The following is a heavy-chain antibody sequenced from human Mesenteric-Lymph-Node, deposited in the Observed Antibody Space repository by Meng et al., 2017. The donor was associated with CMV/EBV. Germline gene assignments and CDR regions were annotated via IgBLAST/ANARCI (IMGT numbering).Heavy chain of an antibody. Sequence: GESLKISCAASGFTFISYSMNWVRQAPGKGLEWVSSISSRSGYIYYADSVKGRFTISRDNAENSLFLQMNSLRAEDTAVYYCARDQESLAGTTAGMDVWGQGTTVTVSS. CDR3: ARDQESLAGTTAGMDV. J-gene: IGHJ6*02. CDR2: ISSRSGYI. V-gene: IGHV3-21*01. CDR1: GFTFISYS. D-gene: IGHD1-7*01.